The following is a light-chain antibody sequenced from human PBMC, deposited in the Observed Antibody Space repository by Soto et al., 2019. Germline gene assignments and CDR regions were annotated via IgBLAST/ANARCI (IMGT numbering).Light chain of an antibody. J-gene: IGKJ4*01. CDR3: QQYDSWPLT. Sequence: DIVMTQSPATLSVSPGDRATLSCKTSHRVDTSLAWYQQKPGQAPRLLVHGASTRATGIPAKFTGSGSGTEFTLTISSLQSEDFAIYYCQQYDSWPLTFGGGTKVEIK. V-gene: IGKV3-15*01. CDR2: GAS. CDR1: HRVDTS.